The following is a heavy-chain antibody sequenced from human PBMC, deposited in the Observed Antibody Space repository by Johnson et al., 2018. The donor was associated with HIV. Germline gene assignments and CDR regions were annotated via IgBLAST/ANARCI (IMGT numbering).Heavy chain of an antibody. J-gene: IGHJ3*02. CDR2: ISYDGSNK. D-gene: IGHD3-22*01. Sequence: QMLLVESGGGLVQPGGSLRLSCAASAFTSSSYSMHWVRQAPGKGLEWVAVISYDGSNKYYADSVKGRFTNSRDNSKNTLYLQMNSLRPEDTAVYYCARSSGYYGTDAFDIWGQGTMVTVSS. CDR3: ARSSGYYGTDAFDI. CDR1: AFTSSSYS. V-gene: IGHV3-30-3*01.